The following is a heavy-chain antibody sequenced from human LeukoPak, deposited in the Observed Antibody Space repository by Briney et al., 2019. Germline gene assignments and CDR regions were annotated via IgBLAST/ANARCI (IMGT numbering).Heavy chain of an antibody. V-gene: IGHV4-30-2*01. CDR3: ARDPFEVGATSSIL. CDR1: GGPISSGGYY. J-gene: IGHJ4*02. Sequence: KPSETLSLTCTVSGGPISSGGYYWSWIRQPPGKGLEWIGYIYHSGSTYYNPSLKSRVTISVDRSKNQFSLKLSSVTAADTAVYYCARDPFEVGATSSILWGQGTLVTVSS. CDR2: IYHSGST. D-gene: IGHD1-26*01.